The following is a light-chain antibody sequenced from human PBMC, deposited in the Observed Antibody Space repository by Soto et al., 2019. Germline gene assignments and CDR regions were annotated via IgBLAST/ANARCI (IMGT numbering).Light chain of an antibody. Sequence: DIQITQSPSSVSASVGDRVTITCRASEDISRWLAWYQQKPGKAPNLLIYSASSLYSGVPSRFSGSGSGTDFTLTISSLQPEDFATYYCQQANSFALTFGGGTRVEIK. V-gene: IGKV1-12*01. CDR1: EDISRW. J-gene: IGKJ4*01. CDR3: QQANSFALT. CDR2: SAS.